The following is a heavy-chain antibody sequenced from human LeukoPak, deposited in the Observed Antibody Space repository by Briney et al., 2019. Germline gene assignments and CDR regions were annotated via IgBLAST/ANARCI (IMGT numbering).Heavy chain of an antibody. V-gene: IGHV3-30*18. J-gene: IGHJ6*02. CDR1: GFTFSSYG. CDR3: AKTTYDSSGYYYYYYYYGMDV. CDR2: ISYDGSNK. D-gene: IGHD3-22*01. Sequence: GGSLRLSCAASGFTFSSYGMPWVRQAPGKGLEWVAVISYDGSNKYYADSVKGRFTISRDNSKNTLYLQMNSLRAEDTAVYYCAKTTYDSSGYYYYYYYYGMDVWGQGTTVTVSS.